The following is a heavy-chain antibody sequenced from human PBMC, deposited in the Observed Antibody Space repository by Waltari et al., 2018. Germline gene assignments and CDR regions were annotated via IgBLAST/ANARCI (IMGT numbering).Heavy chain of an antibody. V-gene: IGHV3-30*18. CDR1: GFTFSSYG. CDR3: AKDGGTYYYGSGNPWLDY. Sequence: QVQLVESGGGVVQPGRSLRLSCAASGFTFSSYGMHWVRQAPGKGLEGVGVISYDGSNKYYADSGKGRFTISRDNSKNTLYLQMNSLRAEDTAVYYCAKDGGTYYYGSGNPWLDYWGQGTLVTVSS. D-gene: IGHD3-10*01. J-gene: IGHJ4*02. CDR2: ISYDGSNK.